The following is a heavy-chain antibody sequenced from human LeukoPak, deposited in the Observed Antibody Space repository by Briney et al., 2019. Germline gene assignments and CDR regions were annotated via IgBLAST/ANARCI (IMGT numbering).Heavy chain of an antibody. CDR3: ANLPYYDSSGYSPFDY. CDR1: GFTFSIYA. J-gene: IGHJ4*02. V-gene: IGHV3-23*01. CDR2: ISGSGGST. D-gene: IGHD3-22*01. Sequence: GGSLRLSCAASGFTFSIYAMSWVRQAPGKGLEWVSAISGSGGSTYYADSVKGRFTISRDNSKNTLYLQMNSLRAEDTAVYYCANLPYYDSSGYSPFDYWGQGTLVTVSS.